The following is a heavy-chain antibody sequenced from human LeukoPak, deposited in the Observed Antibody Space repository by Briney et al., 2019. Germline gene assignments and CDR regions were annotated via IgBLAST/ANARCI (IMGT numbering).Heavy chain of an antibody. CDR2: INPSGGST. CDR3: AVERRDGYNSADY. CDR1: GDTFTAYY. Sequence: ASVKVSCKASGDTFTAYYMHWVRQAPGQGLEWMGIINPSGGSTSYAQKFQGRVTMTRDMSTSTVYMELSSLRSEDTAVYYCAVERRDGYNSADYWGQGTLVTVSS. V-gene: IGHV1-46*01. D-gene: IGHD5-24*01. J-gene: IGHJ4*02.